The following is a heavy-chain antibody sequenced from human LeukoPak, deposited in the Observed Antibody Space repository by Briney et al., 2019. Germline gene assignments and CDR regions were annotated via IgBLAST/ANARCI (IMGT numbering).Heavy chain of an antibody. CDR2: ISGSGGST. Sequence: GGSLRLSCAASGFTFSSYAMSWVRQAPGKGLEWVSAISGSGGSTYYADSVKGRFTISRDNSKNTLYLQMNSLRAEDTAVYYCAKDPSYDSSGYYGYWGQGTLVTVSS. V-gene: IGHV3-23*01. D-gene: IGHD3-22*01. J-gene: IGHJ4*02. CDR3: AKDPSYDSSGYYGY. CDR1: GFTFSSYA.